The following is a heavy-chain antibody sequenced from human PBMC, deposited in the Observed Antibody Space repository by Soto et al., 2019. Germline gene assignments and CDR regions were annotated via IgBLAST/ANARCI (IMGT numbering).Heavy chain of an antibody. V-gene: IGHV3-48*01. CDR3: ARDEDNGSGFYYMDV. CDR1: GFTFSSYS. CDR2: ISSSSSTI. J-gene: IGHJ6*03. D-gene: IGHD3-10*01. Sequence: PGGSLRLSCAASGFTFSSYSMNWVRQAPGKGLEWVSYISSSSSTIYYADSVKGRFTISRDNAKNSLYLQMNSLRAEDTAVYYCARDEDNGSGFYYMDVWGKGTTVTVSS.